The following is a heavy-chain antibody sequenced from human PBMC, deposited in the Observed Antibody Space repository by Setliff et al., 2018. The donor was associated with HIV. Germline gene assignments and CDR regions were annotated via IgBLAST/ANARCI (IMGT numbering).Heavy chain of an antibody. V-gene: IGHV4-59*11. CDR2: TPYSGST. J-gene: IGHJ4*02. Sequence: SETLSLTCRFSGDSIVSDDSTSSHHCSWIRQPPGRGLEWIGTTPYSGSTNYNPSLRSRVTISLDTSTNQFSLRLNSVTAADAAHYFCVVYFGGNGGRGLWGQGTLVTVSS. CDR1: GDSIVSDDSTSSHH. CDR3: VVYFGGNGGRGL. D-gene: IGHD2-15*01.